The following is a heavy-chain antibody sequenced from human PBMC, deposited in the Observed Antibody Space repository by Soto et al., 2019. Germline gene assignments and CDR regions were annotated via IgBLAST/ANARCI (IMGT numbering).Heavy chain of an antibody. CDR1: GFTFSSYD. Sequence: EVQLVESGGGLVQPGGSLRLSCAASGFTFSSYDMHWVRQATGKGLAWVSGICTAVETYYPGSVKGRFTISIENATISLYLQVNSLRAGDTAVYYSVRDLPAYDGYWNFDLWGRGTMVTVSS. D-gene: IGHD3-10*01. J-gene: IGHJ2*01. V-gene: IGHV3-13*01. CDR3: VRDLPAYDGYWNFDL. CDR2: ICTAVET.